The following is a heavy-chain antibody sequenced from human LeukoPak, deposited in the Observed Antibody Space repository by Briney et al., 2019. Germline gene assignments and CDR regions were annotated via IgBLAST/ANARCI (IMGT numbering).Heavy chain of an antibody. CDR1: GFTFSSYA. CDR3: AKGKTYLDAFDI. J-gene: IGHJ3*02. CDR2: ISGSSGSS. Sequence: GGSLRLSCAASGFTFSSYAMSWVRQAPGKGLEWVSAISGSSGSSYYADSVKGRFTISRDNSKNTLYLQMSSLRAEDTAVYYWAKGKTYLDAFDIWGQGTMVTVSS. V-gene: IGHV3-23*01. D-gene: IGHD3-10*01.